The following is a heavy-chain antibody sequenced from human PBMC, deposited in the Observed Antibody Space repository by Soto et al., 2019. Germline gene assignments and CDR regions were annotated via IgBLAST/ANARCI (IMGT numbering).Heavy chain of an antibody. CDR1: SGSINSFY. J-gene: IGHJ4*02. Sequence: SETLSRTCTVSSGSINSFYLSLILHPAWKGLEWIGRIHSSGTTNYNPSLKSRVTMSVDTSRNQFSLKLTSVTAADTAVYYCARDRIIGTSYSDYWGQGVLVTVSS. CDR2: IHSSGTT. CDR3: ARDRIIGTSYSDY. V-gene: IGHV4-4*07. D-gene: IGHD1-7*01.